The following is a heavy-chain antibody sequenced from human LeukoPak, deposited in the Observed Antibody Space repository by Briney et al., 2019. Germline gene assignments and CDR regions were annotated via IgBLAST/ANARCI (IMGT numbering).Heavy chain of an antibody. CDR2: ISYDGSIK. CDR3: VKAGMVGSRYYFDY. CDR1: GFTFSGYG. V-gene: IGHV3-30*18. Sequence: GGSLRLSCAASGFTFSGYGMHWVRQAPGKGLEWVAVISYDGSIKYYADSVKGRFTISRDNSKNTLYLQMNSLRAEDTAVYYCVKAGMVGSRYYFDYWGQGTLVTVSS. D-gene: IGHD2-8*01. J-gene: IGHJ4*02.